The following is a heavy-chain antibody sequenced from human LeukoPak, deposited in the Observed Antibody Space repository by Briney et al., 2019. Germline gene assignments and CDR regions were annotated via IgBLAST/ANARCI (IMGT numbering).Heavy chain of an antibody. CDR3: AKSGGGVVARYFDWSHFDY. D-gene: IGHD3-9*01. CDR2: INGGGDST. CDR1: GLTFSSYG. V-gene: IGHV3-23*01. J-gene: IGHJ4*02. Sequence: PGGSLRLSCAVSGLTFSSYGMSWVRQAPGKGLERVSGINGGGDSTYYADSVKGRFTISRDNAKNSLYLQMNSLRAEDTALYYCAKSGGGVVARYFDWSHFDYWGQGTLVTVSS.